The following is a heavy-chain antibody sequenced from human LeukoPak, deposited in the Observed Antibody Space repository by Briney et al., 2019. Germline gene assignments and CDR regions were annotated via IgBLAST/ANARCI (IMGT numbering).Heavy chain of an antibody. CDR3: AASSGRLRYWYFDL. CDR2: TSAYNGNT. CDR1: GYTFTSYG. D-gene: IGHD6-19*01. V-gene: IGHV1-18*01. J-gene: IGHJ2*01. Sequence: ASVKVSCKASGYTFTSYGISWVRQAPGQGLEWMGWTSAYNGNTNYAQKLQGRVTMTTDTSTSTAYMELRSLRSDDTAVYYCAASSGRLRYWYFDLWGRGTLVTVSS.